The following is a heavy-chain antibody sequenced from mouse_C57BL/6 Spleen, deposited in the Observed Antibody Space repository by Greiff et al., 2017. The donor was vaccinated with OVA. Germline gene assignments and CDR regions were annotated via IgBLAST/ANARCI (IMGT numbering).Heavy chain of an antibody. CDR3: ARKGPAQATGREYYYAMDY. J-gene: IGHJ4*01. CDR1: GYTFTDYY. D-gene: IGHD3-2*02. Sequence: EVQLQQSGPELVKPGASVKISCKASGYTFTDYYMNWVKQSHGKSLEWIGDINPNNGGTSYNQKFKGKATLTVDKSSSTAYMELRSLTSEDSAVYYCARKGPAQATGREYYYAMDYWGQGTSVTVSS. CDR2: INPNNGGT. V-gene: IGHV1-26*01.